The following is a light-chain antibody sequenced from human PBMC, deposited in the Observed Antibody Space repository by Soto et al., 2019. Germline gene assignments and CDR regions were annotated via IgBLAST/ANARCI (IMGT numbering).Light chain of an antibody. V-gene: IGLV2-14*01. CDR3: SSYTSSSTYV. J-gene: IGLJ1*01. CDR2: DVS. CDR1: SSDVGGYDY. Sequence: SALTKPASGYGVHGQSSAISCTGTSSDVGGYDYVSWYQQHPGKAPKLMIYDVSNRPSGVSNRFSGSKSDNTASLTISGLQAEDEADYYCSSYTSSSTYVFGTGTKVTVL.